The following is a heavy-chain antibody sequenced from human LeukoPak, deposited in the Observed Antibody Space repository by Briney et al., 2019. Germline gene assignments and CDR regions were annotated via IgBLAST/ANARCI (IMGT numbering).Heavy chain of an antibody. V-gene: IGHV1-18*01. CDR3: ARAPTTVTIWVGSYYYYMDV. CDR2: ISAYNGNT. Sequence: ASVKVSCKASGGTFTSYAISWVRQAPGQGLEWMGWISAYNGNTNYAQKLQGRVTMTTDTSTSTAYMELRSLRSDDTAVYYCARAPTTVTIWVGSYYYYMDVWGKGTTVTVSS. D-gene: IGHD4-17*01. J-gene: IGHJ6*03. CDR1: GGTFTSYA.